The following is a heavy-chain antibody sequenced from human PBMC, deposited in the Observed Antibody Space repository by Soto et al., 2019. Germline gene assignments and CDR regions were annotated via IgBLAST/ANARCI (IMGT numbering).Heavy chain of an antibody. CDR1: GGSISSSNW. D-gene: IGHD6-19*01. Sequence: PSETLSLTCAVSGGSISSSNWWSWVRQPPGKGLEWIGEIYHSGSTNYNPSLKSRVTISVDKSKNQFSLKLSSVTAADTAVYYCARDEATQSSGWYPWTWGQGTLVTVSS. CDR2: IYHSGST. V-gene: IGHV4-4*02. J-gene: IGHJ4*02. CDR3: ARDEATQSSGWYPWT.